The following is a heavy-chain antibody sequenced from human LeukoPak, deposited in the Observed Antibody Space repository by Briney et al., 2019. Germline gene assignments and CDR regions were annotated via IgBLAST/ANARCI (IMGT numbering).Heavy chain of an antibody. CDR1: GYTFTGYY. J-gene: IGHJ4*02. D-gene: IGHD3-3*01. Sequence: ASVKVSCKXSGYTFTGYYMHWVRQAPGQGLEWMGWINPNSGGTNYSQKFQGRVTMTRDTSISTAYMELSRLRSDDTAVYYCASEGGETYYDFWSGSYWGQGTLATVSS. CDR2: INPNSGGT. CDR3: ASEGGETYYDFWSGSY. V-gene: IGHV1-2*02.